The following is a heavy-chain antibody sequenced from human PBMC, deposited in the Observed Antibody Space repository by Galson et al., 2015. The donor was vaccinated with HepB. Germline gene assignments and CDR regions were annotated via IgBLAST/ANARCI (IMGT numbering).Heavy chain of an antibody. V-gene: IGHV3-7*01. CDR2: IKQDGREK. Sequence: SLRLSSAGSGFDSSIFWMSWDRQAPGKGLEWVANIKQDGREKYYVGPVKGRFTISRDNAGNSLYLQMNSLRGEDTALYYCARSSGGYFDSWGQGILVTVSS. D-gene: IGHD1-26*01. CDR3: ARSSGGYFDS. J-gene: IGHJ4*02. CDR1: GFDSSIFW.